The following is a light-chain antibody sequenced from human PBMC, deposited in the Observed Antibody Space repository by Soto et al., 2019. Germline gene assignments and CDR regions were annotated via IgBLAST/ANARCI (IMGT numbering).Light chain of an antibody. CDR3: QQYDLSLT. V-gene: IGKV3-20*01. Sequence: EVVLTQSPCTLSLSPGSRATVSCTASQRINNKYLAWYQQKHGQAPRLLIYGASNRATGIPDRFSGSGSGTDFTLIIRRLEPEDFAVYYCQQYDLSLTFGPGTKVDIK. J-gene: IGKJ3*01. CDR1: QRINNKY. CDR2: GAS.